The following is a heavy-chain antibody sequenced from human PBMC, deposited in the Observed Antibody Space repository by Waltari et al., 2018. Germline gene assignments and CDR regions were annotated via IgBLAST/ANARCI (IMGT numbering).Heavy chain of an antibody. CDR1: GYTFTSYA. CDR2: INAGNGNT. V-gene: IGHV1-3*01. J-gene: IGHJ5*02. Sequence: QVQLVQSGAEVKKPGASVKVSCKASGYTFTSYAMHWVRQAPGQRLEWMGWINAGNGNTKDSQKFQGRVTITRDTSASTAYMELSSLRSEDTAVYYCARTSEDVRNWFDPWGQGTLVTVSS. D-gene: IGHD3-3*01. CDR3: ARTSEDVRNWFDP.